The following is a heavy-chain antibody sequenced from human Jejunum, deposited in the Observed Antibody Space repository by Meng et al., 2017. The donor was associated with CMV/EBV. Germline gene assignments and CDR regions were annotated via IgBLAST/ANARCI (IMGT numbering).Heavy chain of an antibody. J-gene: IGHJ4*02. CDR3: ARGEDSSLDY. Sequence: HLQPAGPGLVKPSQTPSLTCAISGDSVTSNTVAWNWIRQSPSRGLEWLGRTYYRSKWYSEYTVSVRSRISITPDTSKNQFSLQLTSVTPDDTAVYYCARGEDSSLDYWGQGTLVTVSS. D-gene: IGHD6-13*01. CDR1: GDSVTSNTVA. V-gene: IGHV6-1*01. CDR2: TYYRSKWYS.